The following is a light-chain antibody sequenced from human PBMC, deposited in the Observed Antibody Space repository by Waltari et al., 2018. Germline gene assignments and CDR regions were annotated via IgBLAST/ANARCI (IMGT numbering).Light chain of an antibody. J-gene: IGLJ1*01. V-gene: IGLV3-21*02. CDR3: QVWDSGSNHYV. CDR1: KIGSKN. CDR2: DDG. Sequence: SYELTQPPSVSVAPGQTARITCDGDKIGSKNVHWYQHKPGQAPVLVVYDDGDRPSGIPERFSGSNSGNTAARTISRVEAGDEAEYYCQVWDSGSNHYVFGTVTKVTVL.